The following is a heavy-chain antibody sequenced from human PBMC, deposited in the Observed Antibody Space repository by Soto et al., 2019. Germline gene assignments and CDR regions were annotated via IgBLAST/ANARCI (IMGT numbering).Heavy chain of an antibody. J-gene: IGHJ4*02. CDR3: ARSEYVLLWFGELLQTPTFDY. V-gene: IGHV4-34*01. Sequence: PSETLSLTCAVYGGSFSGYYWSWIRQPPGKGLEWIGEINHSGSTNYNPSLKSRVTISVDTSKNQFSLKLSSVTAADTAVYYCARSEYVLLWFGELLQTPTFDYWGQGTLVTVSA. D-gene: IGHD3-10*01. CDR1: GGSFSGYY. CDR2: INHSGST.